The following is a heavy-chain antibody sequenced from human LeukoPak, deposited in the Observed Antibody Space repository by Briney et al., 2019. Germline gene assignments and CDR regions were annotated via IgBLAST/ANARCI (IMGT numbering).Heavy chain of an antibody. Sequence: PGGSLRLSCAASGFTFDDYAMHWVRQAPGKGLEWVSLISGDGGSTYYADSVKGRFTISRDNSKNTLYLQMNSLRAEDTAVYYCAKVGYLEFDYWGQGTLVTVSS. V-gene: IGHV3-43*02. J-gene: IGHJ4*02. CDR1: GFTFDDYA. D-gene: IGHD6-25*01. CDR2: ISGDGGST. CDR3: AKVGYLEFDY.